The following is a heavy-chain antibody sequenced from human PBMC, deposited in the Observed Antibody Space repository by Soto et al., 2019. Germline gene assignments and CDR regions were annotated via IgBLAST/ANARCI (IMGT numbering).Heavy chain of an antibody. J-gene: IGHJ4*02. V-gene: IGHV4-31*03. CDR3: ARETSSSEYFDY. CDR2: IYYSGST. CDR1: GGSISSGGYY. D-gene: IGHD6-6*01. Sequence: QVQLQESGPGLVKPSQTLSLTCTVSGGSISSGGYYWSWIRQHPGKGLEWIGYIYYSGSTYYNPAIKSRVTISVDTSKNQFSLKLSSVTAADTAVYYCARETSSSEYFDYWGQGTLVTVSS.